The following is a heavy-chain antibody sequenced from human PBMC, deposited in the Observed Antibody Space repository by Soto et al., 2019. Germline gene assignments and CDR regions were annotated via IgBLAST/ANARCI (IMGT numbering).Heavy chain of an antibody. V-gene: IGHV1-46*01. CDR1: GYTFINYY. D-gene: IGHD5-18*01. CDR3: ARGHYSYGSD. Sequence: ASVKVSCKASGYTFINYYMHWVRQAPGQGIEWMGTINPSGGSASYAQKFRGRVTMTTDTSTRTLYMELSGLRSEDTAVYYCARGHYSYGSDWGQGTLVTVSS. J-gene: IGHJ4*02. CDR2: INPSGGSA.